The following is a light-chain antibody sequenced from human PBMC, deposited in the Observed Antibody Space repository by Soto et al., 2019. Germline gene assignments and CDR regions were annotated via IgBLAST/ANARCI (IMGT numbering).Light chain of an antibody. CDR2: LNSDGSH. CDR3: QTWVTGIYV. V-gene: IGLV4-69*01. J-gene: IGLJ1*01. Sequence: QSVLTQSPSASASLGASVKLTCTLSSGHSSYAIAWHQQQPEKGPRYLMKLNSDGSHSKGDGIPDRFSGSSSGAERYLTISSPQSEDEADYYCQTWVTGIYVFGTGTKLTVL. CDR1: SGHSSYA.